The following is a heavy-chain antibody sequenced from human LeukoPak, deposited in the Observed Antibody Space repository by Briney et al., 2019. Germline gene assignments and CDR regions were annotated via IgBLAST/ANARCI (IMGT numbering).Heavy chain of an antibody. CDR3: ARVHNSGWTDWFDP. Sequence: GGSLRLSCAASGFTFSSYWMHWVRQAPGKGLVWVSRINSDGSSTSYADSVKGRFTISRDNAKNTLYLQMNSLRAEDTAVYYCARVHNSGWTDWFDPWGQGTLVTVSS. J-gene: IGHJ5*02. CDR2: INSDGSST. CDR1: GFTFSSYW. V-gene: IGHV3-74*01. D-gene: IGHD6-19*01.